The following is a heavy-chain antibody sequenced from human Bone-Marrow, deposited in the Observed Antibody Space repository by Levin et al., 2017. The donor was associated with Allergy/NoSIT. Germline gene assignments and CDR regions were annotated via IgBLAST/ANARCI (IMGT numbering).Heavy chain of an antibody. V-gene: IGHV3-7*04. CDR1: GFSFRSYW. J-gene: IGHJ4*02. CDR2: INPDGTEK. D-gene: IGHD3-10*01. Sequence: LSLTCAASGFSFRSYWMSWVRQAPGKGLEWVGYINPDGTEKDYVDSVKGRFTISRDNAKNSFSLQMDSLRAEDTAVYYCARDQYTASYSDSWGQGTLVVVSA. CDR3: ARDQYTASYSDS.